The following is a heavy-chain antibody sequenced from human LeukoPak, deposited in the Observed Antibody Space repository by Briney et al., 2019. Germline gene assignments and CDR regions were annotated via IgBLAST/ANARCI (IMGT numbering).Heavy chain of an antibody. J-gene: IGHJ4*02. Sequence: ASVKVSCKASGYTFTSYGISWVRQAPGQGLEWMGWISAYNGNTNYAQKLQGRVTMTTDTSTSTAYMELRSLRSDDTAVYHCAREGYCSSTSCYGSRYFDYWGQGTLVTVSS. CDR1: GYTFTSYG. CDR3: AREGYCSSTSCYGSRYFDY. D-gene: IGHD2-2*01. V-gene: IGHV1-18*01. CDR2: ISAYNGNT.